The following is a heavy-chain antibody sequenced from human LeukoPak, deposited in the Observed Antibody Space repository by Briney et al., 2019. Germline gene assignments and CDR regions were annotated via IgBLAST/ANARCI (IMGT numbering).Heavy chain of an antibody. V-gene: IGHV1-8*03. D-gene: IGHD1-26*01. J-gene: IGHJ4*02. Sequence: ASVKVSCKASGYTFTSYDINWVRQATGHGLEWMGWMNPNSGNTGYAQKFQGRVTITRNTSISTAYMELSSLRSEDTAVYYCARVLGIVGATTGFNYWGQGTLVTVSS. CDR3: ARVLGIVGATTGFNY. CDR2: MNPNSGNT. CDR1: GYTFTSYD.